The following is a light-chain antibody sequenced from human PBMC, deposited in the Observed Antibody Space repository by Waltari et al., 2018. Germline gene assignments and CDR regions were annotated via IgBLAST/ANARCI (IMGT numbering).Light chain of an antibody. V-gene: IGKV4-1*01. CDR1: QSVLSISNNKNY. Sequence: DIVMTQSPDSLAVSLGERATINCKSSQSVLSISNNKNYLVFYQQKPGHPPKLVITWEASQGFGVPDRFSGSGSGTDFTRTISRLQAEDVTVNDCQQCYTYPYTFGQGTKLEIK. CDR2: WEA. J-gene: IGKJ2*01. CDR3: QQCYTYPYT.